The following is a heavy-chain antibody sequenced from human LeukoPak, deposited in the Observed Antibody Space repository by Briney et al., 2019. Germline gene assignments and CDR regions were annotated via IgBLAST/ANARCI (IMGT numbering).Heavy chain of an antibody. Sequence: GGSLRLSCAASGFTFSSYWMHWVRQAPGKGLVWVSRINSDGSSTGYAASVKGRCTISGDNAKNTLHLQMNSLRAEDTAVYYCAGEVGWEGMDVWGQGTTVTVSS. CDR2: INSDGSST. J-gene: IGHJ6*02. CDR1: GFTFSSYW. CDR3: AGEVGWEGMDV. D-gene: IGHD1-26*01. V-gene: IGHV3-74*01.